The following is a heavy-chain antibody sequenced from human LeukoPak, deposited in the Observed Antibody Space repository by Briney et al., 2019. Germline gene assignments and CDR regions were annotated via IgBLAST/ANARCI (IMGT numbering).Heavy chain of an antibody. CDR2: IKQDGSEK. V-gene: IGHV3-7*01. Sequence: GSLRLSCVASGFIFSSYWMSWVRQAPGKGLEWVANIKQDGSEKYYVDSVKGRFTISRDNAKNSLYLQMNSLRAEDTAVYYCARDPWDYDILTGSLDYWGQGTLVTVSS. J-gene: IGHJ4*02. CDR3: ARDPWDYDILTGSLDY. D-gene: IGHD3-9*01. CDR1: GFIFSSYW.